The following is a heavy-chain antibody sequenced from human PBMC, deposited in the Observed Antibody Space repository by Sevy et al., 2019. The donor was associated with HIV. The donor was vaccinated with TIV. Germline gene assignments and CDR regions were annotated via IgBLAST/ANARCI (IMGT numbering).Heavy chain of an antibody. CDR3: ARVWAAAGTPPIYYYYYGMDV. Sequence: ASVKVSCKASGYTFTSYGISWVRQAPGQGLEWMGWISAYNRNTNYAQKLQGRVTMTTDTSTSTAYMELRSLRSDDTAVYYCARVWAAAGTPPIYYYYYGMDVWGQGTTVTVSS. CDR2: ISAYNRNT. J-gene: IGHJ6*02. V-gene: IGHV1-18*01. D-gene: IGHD6-13*01. CDR1: GYTFTSYG.